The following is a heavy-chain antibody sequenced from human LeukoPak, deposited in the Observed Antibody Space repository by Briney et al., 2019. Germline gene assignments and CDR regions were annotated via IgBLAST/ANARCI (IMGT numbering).Heavy chain of an antibody. Sequence: PSETLSLTCTVSGGSISSYYWSWIRQPPGKGLEWIGYIYYSGSTNYNPSLKSRVTISVDTSKNQFSLKLSSVTAADTAVYYCARDRRYYDSSGLYNWFDPWGQGTLVTVSS. CDR2: IYYSGST. V-gene: IGHV4-59*01. J-gene: IGHJ5*02. CDR3: ARDRRYYDSSGLYNWFDP. D-gene: IGHD3-22*01. CDR1: GGSISSYY.